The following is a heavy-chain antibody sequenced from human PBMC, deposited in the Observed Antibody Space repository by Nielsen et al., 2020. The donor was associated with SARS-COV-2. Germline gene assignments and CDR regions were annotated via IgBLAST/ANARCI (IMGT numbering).Heavy chain of an antibody. J-gene: IGHJ6*02. CDR2: INPSGGST. D-gene: IGHD6-13*01. Sequence: ASVKVSCKASGYTFTSYYMHWVRQAPGQGLEWMGIINPSGGSTSYAQKFQGRITLTEDTSTDTAYMELSSLRSEDTAVYYCATSFAVYSSSPGTWDYYYGMDVWGQGTTVTVSS. V-gene: IGHV1-46*01. CDR1: GYTFTSYY. CDR3: ATSFAVYSSSPGTWDYYYGMDV.